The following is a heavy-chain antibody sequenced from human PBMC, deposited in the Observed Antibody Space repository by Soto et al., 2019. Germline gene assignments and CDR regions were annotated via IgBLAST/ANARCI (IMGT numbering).Heavy chain of an antibody. J-gene: IGHJ6*03. CDR3: ARPTISDTAHMDV. CDR1: GGSVSRSSYY. CDR2: IYYSGST. Sequence: QLQLQESGPGLVKPSETLSLTCTVSGGSVSRSSYYWGWIRQPPGKGLEWIGSIYYSGSTYYNPSLKSRVTISVDTSKNQFSLKLSSVTAADTAVYYCARPTISDTAHMDVWGKGTTVTVSS. V-gene: IGHV4-39*01. D-gene: IGHD2-21*02.